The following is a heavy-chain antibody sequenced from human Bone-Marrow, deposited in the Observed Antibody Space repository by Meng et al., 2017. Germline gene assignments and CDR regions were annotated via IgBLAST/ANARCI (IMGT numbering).Heavy chain of an antibody. CDR1: GYTFTSYY. CDR2: INPSGGST. J-gene: IGHJ4*02. Sequence: SVNVSCKASGYTFTSYYMHWVRQAPGQGLEWMGIINPSGGSTSYAQKFQGRVTMTRDTSTSTVYMELSSLRAEDKAVYYCARVSDYYDSSGYYSTFDYWGQGTLVTVSS. D-gene: IGHD3-22*01. CDR3: ARVSDYYDSSGYYSTFDY. V-gene: IGHV1-46*01.